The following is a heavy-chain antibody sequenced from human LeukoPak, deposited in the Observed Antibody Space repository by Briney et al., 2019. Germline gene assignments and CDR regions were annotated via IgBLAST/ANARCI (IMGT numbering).Heavy chain of an antibody. V-gene: IGHV1-69*13. CDR3: ATRGVDVATITEGLDY. CDR2: IIPIFGTA. J-gene: IGHJ4*02. Sequence: SVKVSCKASGGTFSSYAISWVRQAPGQGLEWMGGIIPIFGTANYAQKFQGRVTITADESTSTAYMELSSLRSEDTAVYYCATRGVDVATITEGLDYWGQGTLVTVSS. D-gene: IGHD5-24*01. CDR1: GGTFSSYA.